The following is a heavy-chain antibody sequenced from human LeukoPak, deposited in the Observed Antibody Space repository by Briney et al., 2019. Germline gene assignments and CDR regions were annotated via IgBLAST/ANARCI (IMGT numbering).Heavy chain of an antibody. J-gene: IGHJ4*02. V-gene: IGHV4-39*01. CDR1: GGSISSGSYY. Sequence: SETLSLTCTVSGGSISSGSYYWSWIRQPPGKGLEWIGSIYYSGSTYYNPSLKSRVTISVDTSKNQFSLKLSSVTAADTAVYYCARHWGYDRALDYWGQGTLVTVSS. D-gene: IGHD5-12*01. CDR3: ARHWGYDRALDY. CDR2: IYYSGST.